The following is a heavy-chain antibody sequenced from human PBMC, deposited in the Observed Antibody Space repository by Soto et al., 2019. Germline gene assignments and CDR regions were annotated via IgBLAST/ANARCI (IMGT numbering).Heavy chain of an antibody. CDR1: GASISSYY. Sequence: SETLSLTCTVSGASISSYYWSWIRQPPGKGLEWIGYIYYSGSTNYNPSLKSRVSTSVDTSKNQLSLKLSSVTAADTAVYYCARSYRRYCSGGSCYSYYYYYMDVWGKGTTVTVSS. CDR3: ARSYRRYCSGGSCYSYYYYYMDV. D-gene: IGHD2-15*01. V-gene: IGHV4-59*01. J-gene: IGHJ6*03. CDR2: IYYSGST.